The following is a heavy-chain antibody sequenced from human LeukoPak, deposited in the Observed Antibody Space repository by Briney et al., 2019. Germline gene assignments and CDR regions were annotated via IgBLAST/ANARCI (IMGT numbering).Heavy chain of an antibody. Sequence: SETLSLTCAVSGYSISSGYYWGWIRQRPGKGLEWIGSIYHSGSTYYNPSLKSRVTISVDTSKNQFSLKLSSVTAADTAVYYCARLVEMDTIVDYWGQGTLVTVSS. V-gene: IGHV4-38-2*01. CDR3: ARLVEMDTIVDY. CDR2: IYHSGST. D-gene: IGHD5-24*01. J-gene: IGHJ4*02. CDR1: GYSISSGYY.